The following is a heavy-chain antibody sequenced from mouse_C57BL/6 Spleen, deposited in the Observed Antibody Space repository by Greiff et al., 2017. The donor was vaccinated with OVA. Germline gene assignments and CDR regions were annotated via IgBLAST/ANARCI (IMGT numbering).Heavy chain of an antibody. CDR1: GYAFSSSW. CDR3: ARGGTPFDY. CDR2: IYPGDGDT. J-gene: IGHJ2*01. D-gene: IGHD4-1*01. V-gene: IGHV1-82*01. Sequence: VKLQESGPELVKPGASVKISCKASGYAFSSSWMNWVKQRPGKGLEWIGRIYPGDGDTNYNGKFKGKATLTADKSSSTAYMQLSSLTSEDSAVYFCARGGTPFDYWGQGTTLTVSS.